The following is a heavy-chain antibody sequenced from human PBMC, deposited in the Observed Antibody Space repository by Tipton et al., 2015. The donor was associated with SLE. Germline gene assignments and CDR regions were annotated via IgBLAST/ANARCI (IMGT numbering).Heavy chain of an antibody. CDR3: ASSLGNCAGGTCYLDGDVFQI. V-gene: IGHV4-59*01. CDR2: IYYSGST. D-gene: IGHD2-15*01. J-gene: IGHJ3*02. Sequence: LRLSCTVSGGSISSYYWSWIRQPPGKGLEWIGYIYYSGSTNYNPSLKSRVTISVDTSKNQFSLKLSSVTAADTAVYYCASSLGNCAGGTCYLDGDVFQIWGQGTMVTVSS. CDR1: GGSISSYY.